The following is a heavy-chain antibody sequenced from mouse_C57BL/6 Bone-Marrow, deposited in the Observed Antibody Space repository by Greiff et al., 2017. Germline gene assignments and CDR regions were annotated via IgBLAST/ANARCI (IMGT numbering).Heavy chain of an antibody. J-gene: IGHJ3*01. V-gene: IGHV14-3*01. Sequence: EVQLQQSVAELVRPGASVKLSCTASGFNINNTYMPWVKQRPEQGLEWIGRIDPANGSTKYAPKFQGKATLTADPSSNTAYMPLSSLTSEDTASYYCAPYGPDAFAYWGQGTLVTVSA. CDR2: IDPANGST. D-gene: IGHD1-1*02. CDR1: GFNINNTY. CDR3: APYGPDAFAY.